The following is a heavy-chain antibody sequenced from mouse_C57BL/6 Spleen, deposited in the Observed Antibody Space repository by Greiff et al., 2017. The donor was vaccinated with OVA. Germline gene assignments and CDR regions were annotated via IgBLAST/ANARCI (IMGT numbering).Heavy chain of an antibody. CDR2: IDPSDSYT. D-gene: IGHD1-1*01. Sequence: VQLQQPGAELARPGTSVKLSCKASGYTFTSYWMHWVKQRPGQGLEWIGVIDPSDSYTNYNQKFKGKATLTVDTSSSTAYMQLSSLTSEDSAVYYCARGGYGSSYDAMDYWGQGTSVTVSS. V-gene: IGHV1-59*01. CDR3: ARGGYGSSYDAMDY. CDR1: GYTFTSYW. J-gene: IGHJ4*01.